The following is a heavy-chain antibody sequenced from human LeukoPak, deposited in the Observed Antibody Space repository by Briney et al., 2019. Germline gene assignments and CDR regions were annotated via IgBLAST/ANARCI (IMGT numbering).Heavy chain of an antibody. CDR2: INGSSSYI. CDR3: ARELTTVTSYYFDY. V-gene: IGHV3-21*01. CDR1: GFTFSSYS. Sequence: KPGVSLRLSCAASGFTFSSYSMNWVRQAPGKGLEWVSSINGSSSYIYYADSVKGRFTTSRDNAKNLLYLQMNSLRAEDKDVYYCARELTTVTSYYFDYWGQGTLVTVSS. D-gene: IGHD4-11*01. J-gene: IGHJ4*02.